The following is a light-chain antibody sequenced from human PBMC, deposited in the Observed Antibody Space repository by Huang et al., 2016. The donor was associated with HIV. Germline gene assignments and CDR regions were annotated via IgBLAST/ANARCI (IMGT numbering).Light chain of an antibody. CDR1: QGVSSSY. CDR2: GAS. J-gene: IGKJ4*01. CDR3: QEYGSSRLT. V-gene: IGKV3-20*01. Sequence: IVLTQSPGTLSLSPGERATLSCRSSQGVSSSYLGWYQQKPGQAPRLLIDGASRRATGIPDRFSGSGSGTDFTLTISRLEPEDFAVYYCQEYGSSRLTFGGGTKVEIK.